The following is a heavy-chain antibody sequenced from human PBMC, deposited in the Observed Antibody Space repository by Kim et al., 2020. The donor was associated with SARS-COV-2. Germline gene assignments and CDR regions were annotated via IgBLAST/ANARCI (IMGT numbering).Heavy chain of an antibody. J-gene: IGHJ6*02. CDR3: ASGYDDYYYGMYV. Sequence: GGSLRLSCAASGFTFSSYWMHWVRQAPGKGLVWVSRINSDGSSTSYADSVKGRFTISRDNAKNTLYLQMNSLRAEDTAVYYCASGYDDYYYGMYVWGQGTTVTVSS. CDR2: INSDGSST. D-gene: IGHD5-12*01. V-gene: IGHV3-74*01. CDR1: GFTFSSYW.